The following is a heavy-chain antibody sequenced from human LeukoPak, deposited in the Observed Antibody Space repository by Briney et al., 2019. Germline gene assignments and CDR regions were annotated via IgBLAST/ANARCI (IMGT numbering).Heavy chain of an antibody. J-gene: IGHJ6*03. D-gene: IGHD1-26*01. CDR2: ITTSSTYT. V-gene: IGHV3-21*01. CDR3: ARDPYSGTYGNTYYYYMDV. CDR1: GFTFSSYT. Sequence: GGSLRLSCAASGFTFSSYTMNWVRQAPGKGPEWVSSITTSSTYTFYADSVKGRFTISRDNARNSLYLQMNSLRVEDTAVYYCARDPYSGTYGNTYYYYMDVWGKGTTVTISS.